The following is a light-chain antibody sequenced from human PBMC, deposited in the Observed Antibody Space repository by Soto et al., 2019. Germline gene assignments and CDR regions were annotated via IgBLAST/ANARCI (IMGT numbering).Light chain of an antibody. CDR1: NSNIGSNV. V-gene: IGLV1-44*01. J-gene: IGLJ1*01. CDR3: AKLDDSLNVFYV. CDR2: SNN. Sequence: QSVLTQPPSASGAPGQRVTISCSGSNSNIGSNVVNWYQQLPGSAPRFLISSNNHRPSGVPDRFSASKSGTSASLAISGLQSEDEGEYFFAKLDDSLNVFYVFGTGTKVTVL.